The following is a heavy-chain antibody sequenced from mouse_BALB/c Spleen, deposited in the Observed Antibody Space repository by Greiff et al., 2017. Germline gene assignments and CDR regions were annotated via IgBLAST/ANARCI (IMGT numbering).Heavy chain of an antibody. CDR3: AISTIDY. CDR1: GFTFNDYY. D-gene: IGHD1-1*01. Sequence: VQLLESGAELVRSGGSLKFSCTASGFTFNDYYMHWVQQTPEQGLEWIGLINTENGDTEYAPKFQGKATMTTDTSSNTTYLQLGRLTSEDTAVYYGAISTIDYWGQGTTVTVSS. J-gene: IGHJ2*01. CDR2: INTENGDT. V-gene: IGHV14-4*02.